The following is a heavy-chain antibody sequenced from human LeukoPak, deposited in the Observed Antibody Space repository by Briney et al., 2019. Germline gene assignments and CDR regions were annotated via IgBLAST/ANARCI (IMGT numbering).Heavy chain of an antibody. D-gene: IGHD3-10*01. CDR2: IYYSGST. Sequence: TSETLSLTCAVSGGSISSGGYSWSWIRQPPGKGLEWIGYIYYSGSTYYNPSLKSRVTISVDTSKNQFSLKLSSVTAADTAVYYCARSRPGLLFMDVWGKGTTVTISS. V-gene: IGHV4-30-4*07. J-gene: IGHJ6*03. CDR3: ARSRPGLLFMDV. CDR1: GGSISSGGYS.